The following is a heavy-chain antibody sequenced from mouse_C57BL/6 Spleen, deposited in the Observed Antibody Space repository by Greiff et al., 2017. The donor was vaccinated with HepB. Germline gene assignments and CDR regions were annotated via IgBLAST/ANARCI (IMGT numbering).Heavy chain of an antibody. CDR2: ISSGSSTI. J-gene: IGHJ4*01. D-gene: IGHD1-1*01. Sequence: EVQRVESGGGLVKPGGSLKLSCAASGFTFSDYGMHWVRQAPEKGLEWVAYISSGSSTIYYADTVKGRFTISRDNAKNTLFLQMTSLRSEDTAMYYCARGLDYYGSTYYAMDYWSQGTSVTVSS. V-gene: IGHV5-17*01. CDR1: GFTFSDYG. CDR3: ARGLDYYGSTYYAMDY.